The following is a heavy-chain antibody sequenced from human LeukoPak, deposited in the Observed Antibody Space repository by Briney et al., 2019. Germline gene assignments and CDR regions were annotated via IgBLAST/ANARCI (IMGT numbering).Heavy chain of an antibody. J-gene: IGHJ4*02. CDR2: INPNSGGT. CDR1: GYTFTGYY. D-gene: IGHD2-15*01. Sequence: GASVKVSCKASGYTFTGYYMHWVRQAPGQGLEWMGWINPNSGGTNYAQKFQGRVTMTRDTSISTAYMELSRLRSDDTAVYCCARGYCSGGSCYSRRYFDYWGQGTLVTVSS. CDR3: ARGYCSGGSCYSRRYFDY. V-gene: IGHV1-2*02.